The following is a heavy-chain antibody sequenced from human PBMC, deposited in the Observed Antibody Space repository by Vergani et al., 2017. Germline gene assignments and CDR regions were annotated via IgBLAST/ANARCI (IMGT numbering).Heavy chain of an antibody. CDR1: GGPISSGGYY. D-gene: IGHD2-2*01. Sequence: QVQLQESGPGLVKPSQTLSLTCTVSGGPISSGGYYWSWIRQHPGKGLEWIGYIYYSGSTYYNPSLKSRVTISVDTSKNQFSLKLSSVTAADTAVYYCARDRRLLGDCSSTSCPSGFDPWGQGTLVTVSS. J-gene: IGHJ5*02. CDR2: IYYSGST. V-gene: IGHV4-31*03. CDR3: ARDRRLLGDCSSTSCPSGFDP.